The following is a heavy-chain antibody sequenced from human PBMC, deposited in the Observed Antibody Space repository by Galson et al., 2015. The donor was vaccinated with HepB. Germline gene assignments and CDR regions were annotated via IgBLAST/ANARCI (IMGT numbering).Heavy chain of an antibody. CDR2: IKEDGSET. V-gene: IGHV3-7*03. J-gene: IGHJ4*02. Sequence: SLRLSCAASGFTLSDYWMSWVRQAPGKGLEWVANIKEDGSETHYVDSVKGRFIISRDNAKNSLYLRISSLRAEDTAVYYCARERDRSSSGSLLNYWGQGTLSPSPQ. CDR1: GFTLSDYW. D-gene: IGHD6-6*01. CDR3: ARERDRSSSGSLLNY.